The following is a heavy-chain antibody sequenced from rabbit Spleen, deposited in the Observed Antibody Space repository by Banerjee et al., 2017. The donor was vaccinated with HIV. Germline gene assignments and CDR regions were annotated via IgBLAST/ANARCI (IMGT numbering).Heavy chain of an antibody. CDR2: IDTGSSGFT. Sequence: QSLGESGGDLVKPGASLTLTCIASGVSFSGNSYMCWVRRAPGKGLEWIACIDTGSSGFTYFASWAKGRFTISKTSSTTVTLQMTSLTAADTATYFCARDTSSSFSSYGMDLWGPGTLVTVS. V-gene: IGHV1S40*01. CDR3: ARDTSSSFSSYGMDL. J-gene: IGHJ6*01. D-gene: IGHD1-1*01. CDR1: GVSFSGNSY.